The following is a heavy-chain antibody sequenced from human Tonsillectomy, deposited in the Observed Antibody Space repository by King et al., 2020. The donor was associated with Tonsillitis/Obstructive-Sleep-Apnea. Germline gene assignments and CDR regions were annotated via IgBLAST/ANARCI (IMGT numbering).Heavy chain of an antibody. CDR1: GFTFSSYW. Sequence: QLVQSGGGLVQPGGSLRLSCAASGFTFSSYWMSWVRQAPGKGLEWVANIKQDGSEKYYVDSVKGRFTISRDNAKNSLYLQLNSLRAEDTAVYYCARGAEEMDEYIVVLPADFDYWGQGTLVTVSS. CDR2: IKQDGSEK. D-gene: IGHD2-2*01. J-gene: IGHJ4*02. CDR3: ARGAEEMDEYIVVLPADFDY. V-gene: IGHV3-7*03.